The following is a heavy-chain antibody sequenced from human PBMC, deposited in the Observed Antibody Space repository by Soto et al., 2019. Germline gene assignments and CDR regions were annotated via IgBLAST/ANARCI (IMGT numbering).Heavy chain of an antibody. CDR1: GYTFTSYG. J-gene: IGHJ4*02. V-gene: IGHV1-18*01. CDR3: ARDAPTMGYYYDSSGNFDY. CDR2: ISAYNGNT. Sequence: ASVKGSCNASGYTFTSYGISWVRQAPGQGLEWMGWISAYNGNTNYAQKLQGRVTMTTDTSTSTAYMELRSLRSDDTAVYYCARDAPTMGYYYDSSGNFDYWGQGTLVTVSS. D-gene: IGHD3-22*01.